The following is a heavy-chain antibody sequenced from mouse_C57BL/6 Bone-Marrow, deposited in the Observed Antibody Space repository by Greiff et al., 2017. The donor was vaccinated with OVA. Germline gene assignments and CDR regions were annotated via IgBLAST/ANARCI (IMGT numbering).Heavy chain of an antibody. CDR1: GYSITSDY. V-gene: IGHV3-8*01. CDR3: ARLASYYYGSSYGWFAY. D-gene: IGHD1-1*01. CDR2: ISYSGST. J-gene: IGHJ3*01. Sequence: EVKLVESGPGLAKPSQTLSLTCSVTGYSITSDYWNWIRKFPGNKLEYMGYISYSGSTYYNPSLKSRISITRDTSKNQYYLQLNSVTTEDTATYYCARLASYYYGSSYGWFAYWGQGTLVTVSA.